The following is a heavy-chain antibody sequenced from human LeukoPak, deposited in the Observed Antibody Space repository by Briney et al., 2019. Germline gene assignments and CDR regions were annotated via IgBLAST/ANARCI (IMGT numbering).Heavy chain of an antibody. D-gene: IGHD7-27*01. CDR1: GFTFNSYW. CDR3: ARVYDVNWGGFDY. V-gene: IGHV3-74*01. CDR2: INSDGSST. Sequence: PGGSLRLSCAASGFTFNSYWMHWVRQAPGKGLVWVSRINSDGSSTSYADSVKGRFTISRDNAKNTLYLQMNSLRAEDTAVYYCARVYDVNWGGFDYWGQGTLVTVSS. J-gene: IGHJ4*02.